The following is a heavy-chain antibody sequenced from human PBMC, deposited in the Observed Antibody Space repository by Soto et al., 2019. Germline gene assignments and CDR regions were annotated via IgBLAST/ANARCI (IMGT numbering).Heavy chain of an antibody. CDR2: TWYDGTKK. V-gene: IGHV3-33*01. CDR3: ARGSQGDAFDI. CDR1: GFTFSSYG. J-gene: IGHJ3*02. Sequence: QVQLVESGGGVVQPGRSLRLSCAASGFTFSSYGMHWVRQAPGKGLEWVTVTWYDGTKKYYADSVKGRFTISRDNSKNTLYLQMNSLRAEDTAVYYCARGSQGDAFDIWGQGTMVTVSS.